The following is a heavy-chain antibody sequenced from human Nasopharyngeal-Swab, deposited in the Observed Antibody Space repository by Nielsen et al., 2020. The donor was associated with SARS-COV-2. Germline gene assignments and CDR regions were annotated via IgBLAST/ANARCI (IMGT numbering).Heavy chain of an antibody. J-gene: IGHJ6*02. D-gene: IGHD3-22*01. Sequence: GESLKISCAASGFTFSDYYMSWIRQAPGKGPEWVSYISSSGSTIYYADSVKGRFTISRDNDKNSLYLQMNSLRAEDTAVYYCARDAQRTYYYDSSGLYYYYGMDVWGQGTTVTDSS. CDR2: ISSSGSTI. CDR3: ARDAQRTYYYDSSGLYYYYGMDV. V-gene: IGHV3-11*04. CDR1: GFTFSDYY.